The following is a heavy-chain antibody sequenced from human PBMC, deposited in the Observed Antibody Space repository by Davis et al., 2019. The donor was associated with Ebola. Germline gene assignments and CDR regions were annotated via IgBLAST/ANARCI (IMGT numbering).Heavy chain of an antibody. J-gene: IGHJ6*04. CDR1: GYTFTSYY. CDR3: ARDLGGVGTMVRGVIYYYYYGMDV. CDR2: INPSGGST. V-gene: IGHV1-46*01. D-gene: IGHD3-10*01. Sequence: AASVKVSCKASGYTFTSYYMHWVRQAPGQGLEWMGIINPSGGSTSYAQKFQGRVTMTRDTSTSTVYMELSSLRSEDTAVYYCARDLGGVGTMVRGVIYYYYYGMDVWGKGTTVTVSS.